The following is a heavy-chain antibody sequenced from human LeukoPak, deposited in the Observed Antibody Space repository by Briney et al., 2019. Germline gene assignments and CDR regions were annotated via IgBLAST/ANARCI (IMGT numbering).Heavy chain of an antibody. V-gene: IGHV4-34*01. J-gene: IGHJ4*02. D-gene: IGHD5-24*01. CDR1: GGSFNGYY. Sequence: ETSETLSLTCAVSGGSFNGYYWTWIRQPPGKGLEWLGEIDHTGTSDYDPSLKSRITISLDISKKQLSLKLRYVTAADTALYFCTRGRFSWQAPSAFWGQGTLVSVSS. CDR3: TRGRFSWQAPSAF. CDR2: IDHTGTS.